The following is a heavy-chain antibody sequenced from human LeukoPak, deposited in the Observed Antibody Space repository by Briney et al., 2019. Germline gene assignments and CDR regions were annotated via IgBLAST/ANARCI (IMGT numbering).Heavy chain of an antibody. CDR1: GFTVSSNY. Sequence: GGSLRLSCAASGFTVSSNYMSWVRQAPGKGLEWVSVIYSGGSTYYADSVKGRFTISRDNAKNTLYLQMNSLRAEDTAVYYCARDLGDYYYCMDVWGKGTTVTVSS. V-gene: IGHV3-53*01. CDR3: ARDLGDYYYCMDV. J-gene: IGHJ6*03. CDR2: IYSGGST. D-gene: IGHD4-17*01.